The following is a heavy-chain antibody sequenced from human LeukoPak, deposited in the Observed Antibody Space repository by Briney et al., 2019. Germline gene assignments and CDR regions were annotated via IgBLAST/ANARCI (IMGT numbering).Heavy chain of an antibody. CDR1: GYTFTSYA. V-gene: IGHV7-4-1*02. D-gene: IGHD6-6*01. J-gene: IGHJ6*03. CDR3: ARAPVIAARQYYYYMDV. Sequence: ASVKVSCKASGYTFTSYAMNWVRQAPGQGLEWMGWINTNTGNPTYAQGFTGRFVFSLDTSVSTAYLQISSLKAEDTAVYYCARAPVIAARQYYYYMDVWGKGTTVTVSS. CDR2: INTNTGNP.